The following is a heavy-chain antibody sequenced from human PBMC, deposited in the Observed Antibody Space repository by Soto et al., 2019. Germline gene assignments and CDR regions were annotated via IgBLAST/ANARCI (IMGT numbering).Heavy chain of an antibody. CDR1: GGSISSSSYY. CDR3: ARPCCSGGSCYSSPPKGAFDI. J-gene: IGHJ3*02. Sequence: SETLSLTCTVSGGSISSSSYYWGWIRQPPGKGLEWIGSIYYSGSTYYNPSLKSRVTISVDTSKNQFSLKLSSVTAADTAVYYCARPCCSGGSCYSSPPKGAFDIWGQGTMVTVSS. D-gene: IGHD2-15*01. V-gene: IGHV4-39*01. CDR2: IYYSGST.